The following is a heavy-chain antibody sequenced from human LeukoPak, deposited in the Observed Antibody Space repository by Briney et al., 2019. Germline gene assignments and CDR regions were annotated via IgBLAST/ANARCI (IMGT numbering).Heavy chain of an antibody. CDR3: ARDHSSSWYYYYYMDV. CDR2: ISSSSSYI. D-gene: IGHD6-13*01. CDR1: GFTFSSYS. Sequence: GGSLRLSCAASGFTFSSYSMNWVRQAPGKGLEWVSSISSSSSYIYYADSVKGRFTNSRDNAKNSLYLQMNSLRAEDTAVYYCARDHSSSWYYYYYMDVWGKGTTVTVSS. J-gene: IGHJ6*03. V-gene: IGHV3-21*01.